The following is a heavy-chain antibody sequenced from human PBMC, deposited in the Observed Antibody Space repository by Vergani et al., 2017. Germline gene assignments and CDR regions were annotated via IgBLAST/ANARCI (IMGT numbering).Heavy chain of an antibody. CDR2: IHASGTK. V-gene: IGHV4-61*02. J-gene: IGHJ5*02. D-gene: IGHD3-10*01. CDR1: GASITSGSFY. Sequence: QVHLNEAGPGLVKPSQTLSLTCTVSGASITSGSFYWSWIRQPAGKGLEWIGRIHASGTKNYNPSLRSRVTLSVDTSKNQLSLKMISMTAADTAVYYCARDSWTSELRGVYWFDTWGQGTLVSVSS. CDR3: ARDSWTSELRGVYWFDT.